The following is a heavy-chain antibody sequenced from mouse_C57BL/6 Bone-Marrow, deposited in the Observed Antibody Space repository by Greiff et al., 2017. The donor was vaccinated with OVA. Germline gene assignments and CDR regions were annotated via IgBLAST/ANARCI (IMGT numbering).Heavy chain of an antibody. CDR3: AREGDYYGSSYSSYWYFDV. CDR2: ISYDGSN. CDR1: GYSITSGYY. J-gene: IGHJ1*03. V-gene: IGHV3-6*01. Sequence: EVKLQESGPGLVKPSQSLSLTCSVTGYSITSGYYWNWIRQFPGNKLEWMGYISYDGSNNYNPSLKNRISITRDTSKNQFFLKLNSVTTEDTATYYCAREGDYYGSSYSSYWYFDVWGTGTTVTVSS. D-gene: IGHD1-1*01.